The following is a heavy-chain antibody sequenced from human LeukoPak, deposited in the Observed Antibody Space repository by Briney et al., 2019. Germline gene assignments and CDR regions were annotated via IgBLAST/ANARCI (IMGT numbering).Heavy chain of an antibody. CDR3: VRSIAYYYYGMDV. J-gene: IGHJ6*04. D-gene: IGHD3-10*01. Sequence: SQTLSLTCTVSGGSISGGGYYWSWIRQHPGKGLEWIGYIYYSGSTYYNPSLKSRVTISVDTSKNQFSLKLSSVTAADTAVYYCVRSIAYYYYGMDVWGKGTTVTVSS. V-gene: IGHV4-31*03. CDR1: GGSISGGGYY. CDR2: IYYSGST.